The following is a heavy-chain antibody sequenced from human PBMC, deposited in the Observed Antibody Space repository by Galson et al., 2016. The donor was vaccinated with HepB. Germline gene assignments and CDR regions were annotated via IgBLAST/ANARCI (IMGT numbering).Heavy chain of an antibody. D-gene: IGHD2-15*01. CDR1: GFTFSSYG. CDR2: IYSGGNT. V-gene: IGHV3-NL1*01. Sequence: SLRLSCAASGFTFSSYGMHWVRQAPGKGLEWVSGIYSGGNTYYADSVKGRFTISRDNYKSTLYLQMNSLRAEDTAVYYCAKRYCSGGSCYHVDHWGQGTLVTVSS. J-gene: IGHJ5*02. CDR3: AKRYCSGGSCYHVDH.